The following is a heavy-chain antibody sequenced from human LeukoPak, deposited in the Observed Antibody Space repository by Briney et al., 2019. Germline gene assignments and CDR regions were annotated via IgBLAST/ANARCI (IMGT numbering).Heavy chain of an antibody. CDR1: GFTFSSYS. CDR2: ISSSSSYI. D-gene: IGHD1-7*01. J-gene: IGHJ6*02. Sequence: GGSLRLSCAASGFTFSSYSMNWVRQAPGKGLEWVSSISSSSSYIYYADSVKGRFTISRDNAKNSLYPQMNSLRAEDTAVYYCARDPSEGLELRYYYGMDVWGQGTTVTVSS. V-gene: IGHV3-21*01. CDR3: ARDPSEGLELRYYYGMDV.